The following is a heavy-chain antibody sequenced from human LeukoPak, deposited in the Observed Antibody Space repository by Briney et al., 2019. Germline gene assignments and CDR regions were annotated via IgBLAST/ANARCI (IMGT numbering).Heavy chain of an antibody. CDR3: ARGGARTVVVTAKYFLDY. J-gene: IGHJ4*02. CDR1: GFTDRSHT. D-gene: IGHD2-21*02. V-gene: IGHV3-48*02. CDR2: FSSCTTTV. Sequence: GGSLTHSCTPSGFTDRSHTVNWVRQAPGRALEWVSFFSSCTTTVYYADSVNGRFTISRAYAKNSVYLHMNDLRDEDTAVYYCARGGARTVVVTAKYFLDYWGQGTLVTVSS.